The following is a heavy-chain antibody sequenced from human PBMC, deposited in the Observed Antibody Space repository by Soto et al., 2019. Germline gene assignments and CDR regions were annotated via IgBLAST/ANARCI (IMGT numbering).Heavy chain of an antibody. J-gene: IGHJ6*02. Sequence: QVQLVQSGAEVKKPGSSVKVSCKTSGVSFNNNGIGWVRQAPGHGLEWMGGVSPPFRTSNYALKFQGRISITADASTGTVNMEMSSLTSDDTAQYYCASVLYYGSGSYSPYGMDVWGQGTTVTVSS. CDR3: ASVLYYGSGSYSPYGMDV. CDR1: GVSFNNNG. CDR2: VSPPFRTS. D-gene: IGHD3-10*01. V-gene: IGHV1-69*01.